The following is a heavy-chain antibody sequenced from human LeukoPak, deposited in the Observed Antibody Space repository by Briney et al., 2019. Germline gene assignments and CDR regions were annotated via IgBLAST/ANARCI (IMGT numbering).Heavy chain of an antibody. CDR3: ARTSPVLYGMDV. Sequence: TSETLSLTCTVSGYSISSGYYWGWIRQPPGKGLEWIGSIYHSGSTYYNPSLKSRVTISVDTSKNQFSLKLSSVTAADTAVYYCARTSPVLYGMDVWGQGTTVTVSS. CDR2: IYHSGST. CDR1: GYSISSGYY. V-gene: IGHV4-38-2*02. J-gene: IGHJ6*02. D-gene: IGHD6-6*01.